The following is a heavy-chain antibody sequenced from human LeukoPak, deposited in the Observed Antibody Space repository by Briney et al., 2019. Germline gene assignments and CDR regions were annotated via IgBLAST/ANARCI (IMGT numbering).Heavy chain of an antibody. CDR2: INHSGST. D-gene: IGHD2-8*01. Sequence: SETLSLTCAVYGGSFSGYYWSWIRQPPGKGLEWIGEINHSGSTNYNPSLKSRVTISVDTSKNQFSLKLSSVTAADTAVYYCARAVMFDAFDIWGQGTMVTVSS. J-gene: IGHJ3*02. V-gene: IGHV4-34*01. CDR3: ARAVMFDAFDI. CDR1: GGSFSGYY.